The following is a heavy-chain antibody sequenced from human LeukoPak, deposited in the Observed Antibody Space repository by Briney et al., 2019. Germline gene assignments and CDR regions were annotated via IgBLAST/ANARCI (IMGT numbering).Heavy chain of an antibody. Sequence: SVKVSCKASGGTFSSYAISWVRQPPGQGLEWMGGIIPIFGTANYAQKFQGRVTITADESTSTAYMELSSLRSEDTAVYYCARSVRRRLTGSEFDYWGQGTLVTVSS. CDR2: IIPIFGTA. CDR1: GGTFSSYA. V-gene: IGHV1-69*13. CDR3: ARSVRRRLTGSEFDY. J-gene: IGHJ4*02. D-gene: IGHD3-9*01.